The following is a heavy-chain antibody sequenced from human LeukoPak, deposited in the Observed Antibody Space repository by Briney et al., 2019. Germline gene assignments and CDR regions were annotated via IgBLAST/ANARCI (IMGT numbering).Heavy chain of an antibody. V-gene: IGHV4-59*04. CDR3: ARSLRLNYDFWSGYYVQAGSQFDP. J-gene: IGHJ5*02. Sequence: PSETLSLTCTVSGGSISSYYWSWIRQPPGKGLEWIGYIYYSGSTYYNPSLKSRVTISVDTSKNQFSLKLSSVTAADTAVYYCARSLRLNYDFWSGYYVQAGSQFDPWGQGTLVTVSS. D-gene: IGHD3-3*01. CDR1: GGSISSYY. CDR2: IYYSGST.